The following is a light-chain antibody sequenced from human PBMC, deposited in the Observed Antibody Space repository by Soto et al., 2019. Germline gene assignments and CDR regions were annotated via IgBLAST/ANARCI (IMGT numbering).Light chain of an antibody. V-gene: IGLV2-23*02. CDR1: TSNVGGYDV. J-gene: IGLJ3*02. CDR3: CSFAGSSTFWV. CDR2: EVN. Sequence: QSALTQPASVSGSPGQSITISCSGTTSNVGGYDVVSWYQQHPGKAPKHMIFEVNQRPSGVYDRFSGSKSGNTASLTISGLQAGDEADYYCCSFAGSSTFWVFGGGTKLTVL.